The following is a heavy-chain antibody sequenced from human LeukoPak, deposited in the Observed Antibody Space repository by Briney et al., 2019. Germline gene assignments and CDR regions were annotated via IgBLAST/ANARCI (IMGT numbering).Heavy chain of an antibody. V-gene: IGHV3-15*01. J-gene: IGHJ4*02. Sequence: GGSLRLSCAASGFTFNKAWMSWVRLAPGKGLEWVGRIKNKGDGGTTDYAAPVKGRFTASRDDSKSTLYLQMNSLKTEDTAVYYCTTSGTLFEYWGQGTLVTVSS. CDR2: IKNKGDGGTT. D-gene: IGHD3-10*01. CDR1: GFTFNKAW. CDR3: TTSGTLFEY.